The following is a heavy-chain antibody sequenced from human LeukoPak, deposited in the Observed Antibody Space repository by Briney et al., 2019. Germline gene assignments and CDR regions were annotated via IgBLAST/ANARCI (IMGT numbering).Heavy chain of an antibody. CDR2: IYYSGST. Sequence: PSETLSLACTVSGGSISSGGYYWSWIRQHPGKGLEWIGYIYYSGSTYYNPSLKSRVTISVDTSKNQFSLKLSSVTAADTAVYYCARDPGYGGGFDYWGQGTLVTVSS. V-gene: IGHV4-31*03. CDR3: ARDPGYGGGFDY. J-gene: IGHJ4*02. CDR1: GGSISSGGYY. D-gene: IGHD5-12*01.